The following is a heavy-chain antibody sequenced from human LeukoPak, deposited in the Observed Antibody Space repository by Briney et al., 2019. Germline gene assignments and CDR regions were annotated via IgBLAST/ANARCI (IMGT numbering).Heavy chain of an antibody. D-gene: IGHD3-22*01. CDR1: GGSISSYY. CDR3: ARGHYYDSSGPYYFDY. J-gene: IGHJ4*02. CDR2: IYYSGST. Sequence: SETLSLTCTVSGGSISSYYWSWIRQPPGKGLEWIGYIYYSGSTNYNPSLKSRVTISVDTSKNQFSLKLCSVTAADTAVYYCARGHYYDSSGPYYFDYWGQGTLVTVSS. V-gene: IGHV4-59*12.